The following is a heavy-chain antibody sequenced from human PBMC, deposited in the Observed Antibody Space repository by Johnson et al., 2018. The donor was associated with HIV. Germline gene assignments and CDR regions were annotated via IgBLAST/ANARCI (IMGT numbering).Heavy chain of an antibody. CDR3: ARRAHDAFDI. V-gene: IGHV3-64*01. CDR1: GFTFSSYA. CDR2: ISSDGGSS. J-gene: IGHJ3*02. Sequence: MQLVESGGGLVQPGGSLRLSCAASGFTFSSYAMHWVRQAPGKGLEYVSAISSDGGSSYSANSVKGRFTISRDNSKNTLFLQMGSLRAEDMAVYYCARRAHDAFDIWGQGTMVTVSS.